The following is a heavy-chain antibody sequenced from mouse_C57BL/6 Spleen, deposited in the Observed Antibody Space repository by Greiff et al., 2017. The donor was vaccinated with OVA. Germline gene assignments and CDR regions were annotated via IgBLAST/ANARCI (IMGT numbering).Heavy chain of an antibody. Sequence: EVQLVESGPELVKPGASVKISCKASGYSFTGYYMNWVKQSPEKCLEWIGEINPSTGGTTYNQKFKAKATLTVDKSSSTAYMQLKSLTSEDSAVYYCARRYGNPYYFDYWGQGTTLTVSS. J-gene: IGHJ2*01. CDR2: INPSTGGT. D-gene: IGHD2-1*01. CDR3: ARRYGNPYYFDY. CDR1: GYSFTGYY. V-gene: IGHV1-42*01.